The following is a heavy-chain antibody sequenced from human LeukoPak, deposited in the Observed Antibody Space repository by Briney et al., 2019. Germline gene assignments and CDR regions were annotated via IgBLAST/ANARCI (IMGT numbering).Heavy chain of an antibody. V-gene: IGHV3-7*01. Sequence: PGGSLRLSCAVSGLTFNNYYMTWVRQAPGKGLEWVAGIKEDGSETYYVDSVKGRFTISRDNAKNSLFLQMSSLRAEDTAVYYCARERYCSGGGCYRGYAFHIWGQGTMVTVSS. CDR1: GLTFNNYY. D-gene: IGHD2-15*01. CDR3: ARERYCSGGGCYRGYAFHI. CDR2: IKEDGSET. J-gene: IGHJ3*02.